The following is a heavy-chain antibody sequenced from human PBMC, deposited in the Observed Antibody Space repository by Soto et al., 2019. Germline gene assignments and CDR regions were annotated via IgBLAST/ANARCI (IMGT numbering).Heavy chain of an antibody. V-gene: IGHV3-66*01. Sequence: GGSLRLSCAASGFTVCSNYMSWVRQAPGKGLEWVSVIYSGGSTYYADSVKGRFTISRDNSKNTLYLQMNSLRAEDTAVYYCAREGTAMVRVDYWGQGTLVTVSS. CDR2: IYSGGST. D-gene: IGHD5-18*01. J-gene: IGHJ4*02. CDR1: GFTVCSNY. CDR3: AREGTAMVRVDY.